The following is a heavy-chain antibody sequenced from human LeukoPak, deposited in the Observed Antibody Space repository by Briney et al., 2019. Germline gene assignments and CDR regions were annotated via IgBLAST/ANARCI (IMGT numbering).Heavy chain of an antibody. CDR3: ARLRGYFDY. J-gene: IGHJ4*02. CDR1: GYSISSGYY. V-gene: IGHV4-38-2*01. CDR2: IYHSGST. Sequence: SETLSLTCAVSGYSISSGYYWGWIRPPPRKGLEWIGSIYHSGSTYYNPSLKSRVTISVDTSKNQVSLKLSSVTAADTAVYYCARLRGYFDYWGQGTLVTVSS. D-gene: IGHD1-26*01.